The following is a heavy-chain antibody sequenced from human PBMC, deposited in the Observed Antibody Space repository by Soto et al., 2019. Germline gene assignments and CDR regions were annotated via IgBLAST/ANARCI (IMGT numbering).Heavy chain of an antibody. V-gene: IGHV1-69*01. D-gene: IGHD2-2*01. CDR3: ERKIVVPAAPYYYYYGMDV. CDR2: IIPIFGTA. J-gene: IGHJ6*02. Sequence: QVQLVQSGAEVKKPGSSVKVSCKASGGTFSSYAISWVRQAPGQGLEWMGGIIPIFGTANYAQKFQGRVKIPADESTSTAYMELSSLRSEDTAVYYCERKIVVPAAPYYYYYGMDVWGQGTTVTVSS. CDR1: GGTFSSYA.